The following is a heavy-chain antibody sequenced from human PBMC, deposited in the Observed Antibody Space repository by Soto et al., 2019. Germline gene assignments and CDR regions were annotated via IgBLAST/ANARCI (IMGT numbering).Heavy chain of an antibody. CDR2: ISAYNGNT. CDR1: GYTFTSYG. V-gene: IGHV1-18*01. CDR3: ARDIVVVVAARYNWFDP. J-gene: IGHJ5*02. D-gene: IGHD2-15*01. Sequence: VASVKVSCKASGYTFTSYGISWVRQAPGQGLEWMGWISAYNGNTNYAQKLQGRVTMTTDTSTSTAYMELRSLRSDDTAVYYCARDIVVVVAARYNWFDPWGQGTLVTVSS.